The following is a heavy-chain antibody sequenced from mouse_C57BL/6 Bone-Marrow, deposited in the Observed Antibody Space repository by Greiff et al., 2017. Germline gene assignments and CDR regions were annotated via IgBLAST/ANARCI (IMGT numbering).Heavy chain of an antibody. CDR1: GFNIKDDY. D-gene: IGHD2-5*01. CDR2: IDPANGDN. V-gene: IGHV14-4*01. J-gene: IGHJ2*01. Sequence: VQLQQSGAELVRPGASVKLSCTASGFNIKDDYMHWVKQRPEQGLEWIGWIDPANGDNEYASTFQGKATITADTSSNTAYQQLSSLTSEDTAVYYCTISNYDYFDYWGQGTTLTVSS. CDR3: TISNYDYFDY.